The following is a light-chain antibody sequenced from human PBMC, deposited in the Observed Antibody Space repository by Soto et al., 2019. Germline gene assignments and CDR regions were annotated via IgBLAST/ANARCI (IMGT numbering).Light chain of an antibody. CDR2: GNS. CDR3: QSYDSSLSCSV. Sequence: QPVLTQPPSVSGAPGQRVTISCTGSSSNIGAGYDVHWYQQLPGTAPKLLIYGNSNRPSGVPDRFSGSKSGTSASLAITGLQAEDEADYYCQSYDSSLSCSVFGTGTKLTVL. V-gene: IGLV1-40*01. J-gene: IGLJ1*01. CDR1: SSNIGAGYD.